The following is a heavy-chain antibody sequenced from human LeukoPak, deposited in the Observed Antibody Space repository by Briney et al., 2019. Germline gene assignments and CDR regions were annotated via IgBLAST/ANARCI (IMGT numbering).Heavy chain of an antibody. CDR3: ARQSGTYWGLDY. J-gene: IGHJ4*02. D-gene: IGHD1-26*01. CDR2: INPSGGST. CDR1: GYTFTNYY. V-gene: IGHV1-46*01. Sequence: ASVKVSCKASGYTFTNYYMHWVRQAPGQGLEWMGIINPSGGSTNYAQKFQGRVTMTRDTSIGTASMEFSSLTSDDTAVYYCARQSGTYWGLDYWGQGTLVTVSS.